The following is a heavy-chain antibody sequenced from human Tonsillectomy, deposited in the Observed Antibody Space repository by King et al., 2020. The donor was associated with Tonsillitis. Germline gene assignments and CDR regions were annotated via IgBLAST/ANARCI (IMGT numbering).Heavy chain of an antibody. CDR2: IWYDGSRK. J-gene: IGHJ4*02. V-gene: IGHV3-33*01. CDR1: GFTFNNYG. D-gene: IGHD6-13*01. CDR3: ARDGSGIAAAGPDY. Sequence: QLVQSGGGVVQPGRSLRLSCAASGFTFNNYGMHWVRQAPGKGLEWVAVIWYDGSRKYYAGSVKGRFTISRDNSKNTLYLQMNSLRAEDTAVYYCARDGSGIAAAGPDYWGQGTLVIVSS.